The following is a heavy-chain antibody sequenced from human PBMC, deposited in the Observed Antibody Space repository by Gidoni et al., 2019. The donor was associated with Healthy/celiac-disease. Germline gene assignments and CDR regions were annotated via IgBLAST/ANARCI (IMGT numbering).Heavy chain of an antibody. CDR2: ISWNRVSI. J-gene: IGHJ4*02. D-gene: IGHD5-12*01. V-gene: IGHV3-9*01. CDR1: GVAFEDYA. CDR3: AMLSVDGYNYLGYDY. Sequence: EVQRVESGGGVVQPGRSLRRSCAASGVAFEDYAMHWVRQAPGKGLGWVSGISWNRVSIGYADSVNGRFTISRDNAKNSLYLQMNSLRAEDTALYYCAMLSVDGYNYLGYDYWGQGTLVTVSS.